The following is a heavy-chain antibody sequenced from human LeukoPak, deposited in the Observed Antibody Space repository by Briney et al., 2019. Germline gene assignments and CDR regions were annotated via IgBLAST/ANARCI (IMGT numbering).Heavy chain of an antibody. Sequence: GGSLRLSCAASGFTFSSYSVNWVRQAPGKGLEWVSSISSSGRYIDYADSVKGRFTISRDNAKNSLSLQMSSLRAEDTAVYYCARDRYCSGGSCYPYYFDYWGQGTLVTVSS. V-gene: IGHV3-21*01. D-gene: IGHD2-15*01. CDR1: GFTFSSYS. J-gene: IGHJ4*02. CDR3: ARDRYCSGGSCYPYYFDY. CDR2: ISSSGRYI.